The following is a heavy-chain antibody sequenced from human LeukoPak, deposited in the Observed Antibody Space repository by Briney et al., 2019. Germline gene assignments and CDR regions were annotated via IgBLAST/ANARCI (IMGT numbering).Heavy chain of an antibody. J-gene: IGHJ4*02. Sequence: SETLSLTCTVSGGSISDYHCNWLRQAPEKGLEWIGYINYSGTTNYNPFLTSRVTISADTSKTQVSLMVRSVTAADTAVYYCATTRGGYWASPLDFWGQGILVTVSS. CDR2: INYSGTT. CDR3: ATTRGGYWASPLDF. D-gene: IGHD5-12*01. CDR1: GGSISDYH. V-gene: IGHV4-59*01.